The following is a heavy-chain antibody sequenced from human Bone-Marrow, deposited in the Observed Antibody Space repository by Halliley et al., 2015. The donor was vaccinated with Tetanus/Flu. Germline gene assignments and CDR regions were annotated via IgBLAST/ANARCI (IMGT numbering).Heavy chain of an antibody. D-gene: IGHD1-1*01. J-gene: IGHJ5*02. V-gene: IGHV4-39*01. Sequence: LEWFGNIFYTGSTYYNPSLKRRVTISLDTSKNQFPLKVTSMTAPDTAVYYCATLRHADWFDPWGQGTLVTVSS. CDR3: ATLRHADWFDP. CDR2: IFYTGST.